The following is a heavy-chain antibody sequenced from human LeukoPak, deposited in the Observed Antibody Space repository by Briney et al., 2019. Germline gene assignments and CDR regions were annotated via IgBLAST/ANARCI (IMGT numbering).Heavy chain of an antibody. Sequence: PSENLSLTCTVSGGSISSYYWSWIRQPPGKGLEWIGYIYYSGSTNYNPSLKSRVTISVDTSKNQFSLKLSSVTAADTAVYYCARLGYCSSTSCYFSTAEDYWGQGTLVTVSS. J-gene: IGHJ4*02. V-gene: IGHV4-59*01. CDR1: GGSISSYY. CDR3: ARLGYCSSTSCYFSTAEDY. D-gene: IGHD2-2*01. CDR2: IYYSGST.